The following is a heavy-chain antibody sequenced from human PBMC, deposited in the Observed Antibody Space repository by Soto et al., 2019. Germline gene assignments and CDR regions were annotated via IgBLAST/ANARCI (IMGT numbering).Heavy chain of an antibody. CDR1: GYTFTSYC. J-gene: IGHJ5*02. V-gene: IGHV1-18*01. D-gene: IGHD1-7*01. CDR3: AADIGLELRFDP. CDR2: IIAYSGNT. Sequence: ASVKVSCKASGYTFTSYCISWVRQAPGQGLEWIGWIIAYSGNTNYAQKFQERVTITRDMSTSTAYMELSSLRSEDTAVYYCAADIGLELRFDPWGQGTLVTVSS.